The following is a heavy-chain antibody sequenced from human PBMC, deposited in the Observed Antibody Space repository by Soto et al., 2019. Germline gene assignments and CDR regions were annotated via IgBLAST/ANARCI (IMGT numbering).Heavy chain of an antibody. D-gene: IGHD6-19*01. V-gene: IGHV1-69*01. CDR2: IIPIFGTA. J-gene: IGHJ4*02. CDR1: GYTFTGYY. Sequence: QVQLVQSGAEVKKPGASVKVSCKASGYTFTGYYMHWVRQAPGQGLEWMGGIIPIFGTANYAQKFQGRVTITADESTSTAYMELSSLRSEDTAVYYCARAPGIAVAGANDYWGQGTLVTVSS. CDR3: ARAPGIAVAGANDY.